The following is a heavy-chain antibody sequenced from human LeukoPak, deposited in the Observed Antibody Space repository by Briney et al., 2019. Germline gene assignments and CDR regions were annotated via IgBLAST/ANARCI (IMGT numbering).Heavy chain of an antibody. Sequence: ASVKVSCKAFGYTFTSNYMHWVRQAPGQGPEWMGVISPSGGSTTYAQKFQGRVTLTRDMSTSTDYLELSSLRSEDTAVYYCARAVPYSTKAYFDYWGQGTLVTVSP. CDR1: GYTFTSNY. CDR3: ARAVPYSTKAYFDY. D-gene: IGHD5-24*01. CDR2: ISPSGGST. V-gene: IGHV1-46*01. J-gene: IGHJ4*02.